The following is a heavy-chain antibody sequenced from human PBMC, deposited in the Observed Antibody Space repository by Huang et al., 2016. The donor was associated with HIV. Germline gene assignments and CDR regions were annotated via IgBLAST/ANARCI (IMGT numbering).Heavy chain of an antibody. V-gene: IGHV3-73*01. Sequence: EVQLVESGGGLVQPGGSLKLSCAASGFTFSGSAMPWVRQASGKGLEWVGRIRSKANSYATADAASVKGRFTISRDDSKNTAYLQMNSLKTEDTAVYYCTRLTMIGDGDYWGQGTLVTVSS. J-gene: IGHJ4*02. CDR2: IRSKANSYAT. CDR3: TRLTMIGDGDY. CDR1: GFTFSGSA. D-gene: IGHD3-22*01.